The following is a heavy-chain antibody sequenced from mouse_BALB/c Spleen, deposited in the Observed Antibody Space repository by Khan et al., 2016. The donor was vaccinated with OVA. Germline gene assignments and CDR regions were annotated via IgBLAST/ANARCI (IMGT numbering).Heavy chain of an antibody. CDR2: ISYSGAT. D-gene: IGHD1-1*01. CDR1: GYSITRNYA. V-gene: IGHV3-2*02. J-gene: IGHJ4*01. Sequence: EVQLQESGPGLVKPSQSLSLTCTVTGYSITRNYAWSWIRQFPGNKLEWLGYISYSGATNYNPSLKSRISVTRDTSENQFFLQLNSVTTEDTATYYCARQNYYGYALDYWGQGTSVTVSS. CDR3: ARQNYYGYALDY.